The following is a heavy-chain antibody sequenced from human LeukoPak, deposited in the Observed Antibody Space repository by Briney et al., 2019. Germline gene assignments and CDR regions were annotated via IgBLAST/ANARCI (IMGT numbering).Heavy chain of an antibody. J-gene: IGHJ4*02. CDR3: AKGWPATWAYFDY. V-gene: IGHV3-30*02. CDR2: IRYDGSNK. CDR1: GFTFSTYA. D-gene: IGHD7-27*01. Sequence: PGGSLRLSCAASGFTFSTYAMHWVRQAPGRGLEWVTFIRYDGSNKYYADSVEGRFTISRDNSKNTLYLQVNSLRAEDTAVYYCAKGWPATWAYFDYWGQGTLATVSS.